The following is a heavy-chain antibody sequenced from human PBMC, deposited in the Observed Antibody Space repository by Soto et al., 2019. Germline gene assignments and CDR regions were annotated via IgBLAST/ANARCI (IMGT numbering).Heavy chain of an antibody. Sequence: SETLSLTCAVYGGSFSGYYWSWIRQPPGKGLEWIGNIHYNGNTKYSPSLKSRVTMSVDTSKNHFSLKLISVTTADTAVYYCARAWKPSTVTTLIPGAFDIWGQGALVTVS. D-gene: IGHD4-17*01. CDR3: ARAWKPSTVTTLIPGAFDI. CDR1: GGSFSGYY. CDR2: IHYNGNT. V-gene: IGHV4-34*10. J-gene: IGHJ3*02.